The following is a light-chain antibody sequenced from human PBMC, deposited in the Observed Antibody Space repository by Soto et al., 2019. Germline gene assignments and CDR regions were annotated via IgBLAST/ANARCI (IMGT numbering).Light chain of an antibody. V-gene: IGLV2-14*01. J-gene: IGLJ1*01. CDR1: SSDVGRYNY. CDR2: EVT. Sequence: QSVLTQPASVSGSPGQSITISCTGTSSDVGRYNYVSWYQQYPGRAPKLIIYEVTNRPSGVSDRFSGSKSGNVASLTISGLQAADEADHYCGSYTSTYVRIFGTGTKVTVL. CDR3: GSYTSTYVRI.